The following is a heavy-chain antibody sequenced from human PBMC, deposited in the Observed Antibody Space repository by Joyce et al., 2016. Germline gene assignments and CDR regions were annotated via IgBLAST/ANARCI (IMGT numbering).Heavy chain of an antibody. CDR2: INRDDSRI. CDR1: GIIFSNKE. D-gene: IGHD2-2*01. Sequence: EVQLVEYGGGLVQPGGSLRISCAASGIIFSNKEMNWVRQARGKGLEGISSINRDDSRIHYADSVRGRFTISRDNARNSLFLEMNSLRVEDTAMYYCTTPSCANWGQGSLVTVSS. CDR3: TTPSCAN. J-gene: IGHJ4*02. V-gene: IGHV3-48*03.